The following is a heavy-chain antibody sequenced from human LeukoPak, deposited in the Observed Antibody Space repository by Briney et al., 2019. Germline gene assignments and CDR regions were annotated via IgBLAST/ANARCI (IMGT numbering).Heavy chain of an antibody. CDR2: ISSSSSYI. CDR3: AKDHRQLWFGTFDY. J-gene: IGHJ4*02. CDR1: GFTFSSYS. Sequence: PGGSLRLSCAASGFTFSSYSMNWVRQAPGKGLEWVSSISSSSSYIYYADSVKGRFTISRDNAKNSLYLQMNSLRAEDTAVYYCAKDHRQLWFGTFDYWGQGTLVTVSS. V-gene: IGHV3-21*01. D-gene: IGHD5-18*01.